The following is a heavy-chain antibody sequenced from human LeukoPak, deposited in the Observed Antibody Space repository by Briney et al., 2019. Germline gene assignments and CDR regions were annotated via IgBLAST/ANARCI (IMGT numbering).Heavy chain of an antibody. D-gene: IGHD3-22*01. CDR1: GGSISSYY. Sequence: SETLSLTCTVSGGSISSYYWSWIRQPAGKGLEWIGRIHTSGSTNYNPSLKSRVTMSVDTSKNQFSLKLSSVTAADTAVYYCARDRYYYDSSGYRVFDYWGQGTLVTVSS. CDR2: IHTSGST. J-gene: IGHJ4*02. CDR3: ARDRYYYDSSGYRVFDY. V-gene: IGHV4-4*07.